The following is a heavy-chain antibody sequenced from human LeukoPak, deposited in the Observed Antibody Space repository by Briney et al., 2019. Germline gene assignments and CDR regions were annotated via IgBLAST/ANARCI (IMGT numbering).Heavy chain of an antibody. V-gene: IGHV1-69*04. D-gene: IGHD3-22*01. CDR1: GYTFTSYD. J-gene: IGHJ4*02. CDR3: ARDKGSSGSSN. Sequence: SVKVSCKASGYTFTSYDINWVRQATGQGLEWMGRIIPILGIANYAQKFQGRVTITADKSTSTAYMELSSLRSEDTAVYYCARDKGSSGSSNWGQGTLVTVSS. CDR2: IIPILGIA.